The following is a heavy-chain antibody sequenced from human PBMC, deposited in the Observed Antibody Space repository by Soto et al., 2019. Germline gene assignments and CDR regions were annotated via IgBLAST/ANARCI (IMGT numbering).Heavy chain of an antibody. CDR1: GFTFSNYW. CDR3: ASWGHIVPVSPTDFDH. Sequence: GSLRLSCAASGFTFSNYWIHWVRQVPGKGLMVVSRIPSDGTNTAYAASVKGRFTVSRDNAKNMVYLQMNSLRAEDTAMYYCASWGHIVPVSPTDFDHWGEGTLVTVSS. V-gene: IGHV3-74*01. D-gene: IGHD2-21*01. J-gene: IGHJ4*02. CDR2: IPSDGTNT.